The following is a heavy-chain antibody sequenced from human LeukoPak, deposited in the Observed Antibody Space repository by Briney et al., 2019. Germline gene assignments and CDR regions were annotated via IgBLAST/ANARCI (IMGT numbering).Heavy chain of an antibody. CDR3: ARPYYDSSGYYYWGNAFDI. Sequence: GGSLRLSCAASGFTFSGYGMHWVRQAPGKGLEWVAVIWYDGSNKYYADSVKGRFTISRDNSKNTLYLQMNSLRAEDTAVYYCARPYYDSSGYYYWGNAFDIWGQGTMVTVSS. V-gene: IGHV3-33*01. J-gene: IGHJ3*02. CDR2: IWYDGSNK. CDR1: GFTFSGYG. D-gene: IGHD3-22*01.